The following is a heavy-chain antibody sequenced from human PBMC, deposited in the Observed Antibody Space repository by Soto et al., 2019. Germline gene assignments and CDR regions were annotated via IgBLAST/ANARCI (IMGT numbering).Heavy chain of an antibody. V-gene: IGHV3-66*01. D-gene: IGHD6-19*01. Sequence: EVQLVESGGGLVQPGGSLRLSCAASGFTVSSNYMTWVRQAPGKGLEWGSLIYTGGNTFYADSVKGRFTISGDHSKNTLYLQMNSLRIVDTAISYCARAGIAVADPLGSWGQGTLVTVSS. J-gene: IGHJ5*02. CDR1: GFTVSSNY. CDR3: ARAGIAVADPLGS. CDR2: IYTGGNT.